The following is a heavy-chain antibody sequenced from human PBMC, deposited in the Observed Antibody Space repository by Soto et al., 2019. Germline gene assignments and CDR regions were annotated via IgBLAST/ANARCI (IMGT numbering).Heavy chain of an antibody. D-gene: IGHD5-18*01. CDR3: AHRGATAMVTAFAY. J-gene: IGHJ4*02. V-gene: IGHV2-5*01. Sequence: QITLKESGPTLVKPTQTLTLTCTFSGFSLSTSGVGVGWIRQPPGKALEWLVLIYWNDDKRYSPSLTSRLTITKNTPKNQVVLTMTNLDPVDTATYYCAHRGATAMVTAFAYWAKGTLVTVPS. CDR1: GFSLSTSGVG. CDR2: IYWNDDK.